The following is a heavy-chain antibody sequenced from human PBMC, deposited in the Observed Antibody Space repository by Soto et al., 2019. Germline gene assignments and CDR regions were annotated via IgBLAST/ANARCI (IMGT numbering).Heavy chain of an antibody. CDR2: ISAYNGNT. Sequence: QVQLVQSGAEVKKPGASVKVSCKASGYTFTSYGISWVRQAPGQGLEWMGWISAYNGNTNYAQKLQGRVTMTTDTSTSTAYMELRGLRSDDTAVYYCARSQTAHSRGHNWFDPWGQGTLVTVSS. J-gene: IGHJ5*02. CDR1: GYTFTSYG. CDR3: ARSQTAHSRGHNWFDP. V-gene: IGHV1-18*01. D-gene: IGHD3-22*01.